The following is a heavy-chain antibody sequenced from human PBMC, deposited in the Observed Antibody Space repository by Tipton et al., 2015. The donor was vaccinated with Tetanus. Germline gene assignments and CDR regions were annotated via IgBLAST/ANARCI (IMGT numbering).Heavy chain of an antibody. D-gene: IGHD2-8*01. CDR2: IYPGDSDT. V-gene: IGHV5-51*01. J-gene: IGHJ4*02. CDR3: ARAHCTDGVCNFVF. Sequence: QLVQSGGEVKKPGESLKISCKGSGYIFNNYWIGWVRQKPGKGLEWMGIIYPGDSDTRYGPSFQGQVTISVDKSINTAYLQWSSLKASDSSMFYCARAHCTDGVCNFVFWGQGALVTVAS. CDR1: GYIFNNYW.